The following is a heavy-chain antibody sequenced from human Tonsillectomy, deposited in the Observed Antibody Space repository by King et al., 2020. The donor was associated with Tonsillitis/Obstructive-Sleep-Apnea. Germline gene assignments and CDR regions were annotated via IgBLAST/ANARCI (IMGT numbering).Heavy chain of an antibody. CDR1: GSSFTSYW. V-gene: IGHV5-51*01. Sequence: QLVQSGAEVKKPGEALKISCKGSGSSFTSYWIGGVRQMPGKGLECMGIIYPGDPDTRYSPPFQGQVTISADKSISTAYLQWSSLKASDTAMYYCARRVDFWSGLGAFDIWGQGTMVTVSS. J-gene: IGHJ3*02. CDR2: IYPGDPDT. CDR3: ARRVDFWSGLGAFDI. D-gene: IGHD3-3*01.